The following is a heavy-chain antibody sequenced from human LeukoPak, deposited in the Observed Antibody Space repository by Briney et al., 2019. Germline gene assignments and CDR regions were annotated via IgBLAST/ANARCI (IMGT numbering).Heavy chain of an antibody. CDR1: GGAISSYY. D-gene: IGHD6-19*01. Sequence: PSETLSLTCTVSGGAISSYYWSWIRQPPGKGLEWIGYIYYSGSTNYNPSLKSRVTISVDTSMNQFSLKLSSVTAADTAVYYCARERIAVAGRYYFDFWGQGTLVTVSS. CDR3: ARERIAVAGRYYFDF. CDR2: IYYSGST. J-gene: IGHJ4*02. V-gene: IGHV4-59*01.